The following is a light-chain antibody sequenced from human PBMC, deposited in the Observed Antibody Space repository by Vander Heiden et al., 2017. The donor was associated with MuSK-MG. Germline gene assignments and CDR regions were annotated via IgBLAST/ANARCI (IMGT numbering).Light chain of an antibody. CDR2: DAS. CDR1: ESVSRY. Sequence: IVLTQSPATLSLSPGERATLSCRASESVSRYLAWYQQKPGQAPRLLIYDASNRATGIPARFSGSGSGTDFTLTISSLEPEDVAGYYCLQLWTFGHGTKVDIK. V-gene: IGKV3-11*01. J-gene: IGKJ3*01. CDR3: LQLWT.